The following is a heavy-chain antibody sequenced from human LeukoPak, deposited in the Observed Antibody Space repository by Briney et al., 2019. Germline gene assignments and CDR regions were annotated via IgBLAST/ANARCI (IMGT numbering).Heavy chain of an antibody. J-gene: IGHJ4*02. CDR2: IKKDGSET. Sequence: GGSLRLSCAASGFTFSTSWMSWVRQVPGKGLEWVANIKKDGSETYYVDSVKGRFTISRDDAKNLLSLQMISLRTEDTAVYYCTRVGPRRDGYNSDYWGQGTLVTVSS. V-gene: IGHV3-7*01. D-gene: IGHD5-24*01. CDR3: TRVGPRRDGYNSDY. CDR1: GFTFSTSW.